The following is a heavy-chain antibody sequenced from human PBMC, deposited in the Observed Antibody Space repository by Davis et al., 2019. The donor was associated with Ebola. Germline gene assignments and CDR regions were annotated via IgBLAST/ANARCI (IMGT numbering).Heavy chain of an antibody. J-gene: IGHJ4*02. V-gene: IGHV3-7*01. D-gene: IGHD3-10*01. CDR2: INQGGSVK. CDR1: GLSFSTYW. CDR3: ARDLGSGFDFDF. Sequence: GESLKISCAASGLSFSTYWMSWVRQTPDKGLEFVANINQGGSVKNYVDSVKGRFTISRDNAKNSLYLQMNSLRAEDTAVYYCARDLGSGFDFDFWGQGTLVIVSS.